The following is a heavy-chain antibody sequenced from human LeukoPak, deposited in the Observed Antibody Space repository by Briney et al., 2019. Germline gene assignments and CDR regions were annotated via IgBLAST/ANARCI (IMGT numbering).Heavy chain of an antibody. Sequence: SETLSLTCTVSGGSISSYYWSWIRQPPGKGLEWIGYIYYSGSTNYNPSLKSRVTISVDTSKNQFSLKLSSLTAADTAVYYCARDIGDGYNGDYFDYWGQGTLVTVSS. D-gene: IGHD5-24*01. CDR2: IYYSGST. CDR1: GGSISSYY. CDR3: ARDIGDGYNGDYFDY. J-gene: IGHJ4*02. V-gene: IGHV4-59*01.